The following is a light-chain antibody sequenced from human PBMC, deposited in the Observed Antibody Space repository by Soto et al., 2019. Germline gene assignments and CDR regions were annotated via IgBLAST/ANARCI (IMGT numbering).Light chain of an antibody. CDR1: QTFSSS. CDR3: QQYGGSPRT. J-gene: IGKJ1*01. V-gene: IGKV3-20*01. Sequence: ELVLTQSPGTLSLSPGARATLSCRASQTFSSSLAWYQQKPGQAPRLLISGASSREADIPARFSGSGSGTDFTLTISRLETEDFAVYYCQQYGGSPRTFGQGTKVDIK. CDR2: GAS.